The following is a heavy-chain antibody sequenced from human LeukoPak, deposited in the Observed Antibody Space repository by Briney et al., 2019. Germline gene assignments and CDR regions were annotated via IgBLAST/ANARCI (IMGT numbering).Heavy chain of an antibody. CDR3: ARGSRSVVDYDYVWGSYRYYYMDV. CDR1: GGTFSSYA. CDR2: IIPIFGTA. J-gene: IGHJ6*03. D-gene: IGHD3-16*02. Sequence: SVKVSRKASGGTFSSYAISWVRQAPGQGLEWMGGIIPIFGTANYAQKFQGRVTITTDESTSTAYMEPSSLRSEDTAVYYCARGSRSVVDYDYVWGSYRYYYMDVWGKGTTVTVSS. V-gene: IGHV1-69*05.